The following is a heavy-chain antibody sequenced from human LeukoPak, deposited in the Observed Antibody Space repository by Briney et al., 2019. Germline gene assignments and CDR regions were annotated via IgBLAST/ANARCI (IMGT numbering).Heavy chain of an antibody. CDR2: MNPNSGNT. D-gene: IGHD3-22*01. CDR1: GYTFTNYD. CDR3: ARGRRQYYDSSGYYFDY. V-gene: IGHV1-8*01. J-gene: IGHJ4*02. Sequence: ASVKVSCKASGYTFTNYDINWVRQATGQGLEWMGWMNPNSGNTGYAQKFQGRVTMTRNTSISTAYMELSSLRSEDTAVYYCARGRRQYYDSSGYYFDYWGQGTLVTVSS.